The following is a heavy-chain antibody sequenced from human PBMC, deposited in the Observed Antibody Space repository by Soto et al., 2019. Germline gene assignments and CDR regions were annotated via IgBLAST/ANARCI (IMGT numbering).Heavy chain of an antibody. Sequence: QVQLVESGGGVVQPGRSLRLSCAASGFTFSSCAMHWVRQAPGKGLEWVAVISYDGSNKYYADSVKGRFTISRDNSKNTLYLQMNSLRAEDTAVYYCYVVAATPFWNYWGQGTLVTVSS. J-gene: IGHJ4*02. D-gene: IGHD2-15*01. V-gene: IGHV3-30-3*01. CDR2: ISYDGSNK. CDR1: GFTFSSCA. CDR3: YVVAATPFWNY.